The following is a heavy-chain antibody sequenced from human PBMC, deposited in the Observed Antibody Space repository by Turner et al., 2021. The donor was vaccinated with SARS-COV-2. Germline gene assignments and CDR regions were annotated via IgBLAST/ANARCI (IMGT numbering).Heavy chain of an antibody. CDR2: VYYSGTT. CDR1: GGSISSVSYY. V-gene: IGHV4-39*01. CDR3: ARRLLSPLGGMDV. Sequence: QLQLQESGPGLVKPSETLSRTCTVSGGSISSVSYYWGWIRQPPGKGLEWIGNVYYSGTTYYNPSLKSRVTISVDTSKNQFSLKLTSVTAADTAVYYCARRLLSPLGGMDVWGQGTTVTVSS. J-gene: IGHJ6*02. D-gene: IGHD3-10*01.